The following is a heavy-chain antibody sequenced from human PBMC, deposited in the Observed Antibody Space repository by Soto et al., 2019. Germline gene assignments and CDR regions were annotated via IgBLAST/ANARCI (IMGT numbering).Heavy chain of an antibody. CDR1: GFTFNTYS. J-gene: IGHJ4*02. D-gene: IGHD4-17*01. V-gene: IGHV3-33*01. CDR2: IWYDGTQK. Sequence: GGSLRLSCESSGFTFNTYSIHWVRQPPVKGLEWLAAIWYDGTQKYYADSVKGRFIISRDNSKKTLYLEMNSLRAEDTAVYYCARAGGTTVTGLWHFDSWGQGTLVTVSS. CDR3: ARAGGTTVTGLWHFDS.